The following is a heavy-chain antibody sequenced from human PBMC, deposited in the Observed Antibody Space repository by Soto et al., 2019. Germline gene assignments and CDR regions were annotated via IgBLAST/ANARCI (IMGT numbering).Heavy chain of an antibody. CDR2: MHYNGYT. CDR3: ARDPTP. CDR1: SDSIRNYY. V-gene: IGHV4-59*12. Sequence: PSETLSLTCTVSSDSIRNYYCSWFRQPPGKGLEWIGYMHYNGYTSYNPSLRSRVTISVDTSKNQFSLKLTSVTVADTALYYCARDPTPWGQGTLVTVSS. J-gene: IGHJ5*02.